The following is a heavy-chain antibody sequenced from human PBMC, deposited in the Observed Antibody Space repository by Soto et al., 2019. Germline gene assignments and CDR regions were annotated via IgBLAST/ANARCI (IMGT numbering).Heavy chain of an antibody. CDR1: GGSISSSSYY. D-gene: IGHD3-3*01. CDR3: ARHNPAYDFWSGYYLDY. CDR2: IYYSGST. Sequence: SETLSLTCTVSGGSISSSSYYWGWIRQPPGKGLEWIGSIYYSGSTYYNPSLKSRVTISVDTSKNQFSLKLSSVTAADTAVYNCARHNPAYDFWSGYYLDYWGQGTLVTVSS. J-gene: IGHJ4*02. V-gene: IGHV4-39*01.